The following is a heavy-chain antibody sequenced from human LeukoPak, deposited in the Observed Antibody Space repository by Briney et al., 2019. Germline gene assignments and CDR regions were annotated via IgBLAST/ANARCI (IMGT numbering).Heavy chain of an antibody. CDR3: ARDSDRGDFDY. CDR2: ISYSGST. V-gene: IGHV4-59*01. D-gene: IGHD3-10*01. Sequence: SETLSLTCTVSGGSISSYYWSWIRQPPGEGLEWIGYISYSGSTNYNPSLKSRVTISVDTSKNQFSLKLSSLTAADTAVYYCARDSDRGDFDYWGQGTLVTVSS. J-gene: IGHJ4*02. CDR1: GGSISSYY.